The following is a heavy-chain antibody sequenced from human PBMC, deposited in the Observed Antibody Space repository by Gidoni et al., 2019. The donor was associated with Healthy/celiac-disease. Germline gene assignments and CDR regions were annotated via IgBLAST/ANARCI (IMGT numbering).Heavy chain of an antibody. D-gene: IGHD1-26*01. Sequence: QVQLVESGGGVVQPGRSLRLSCAASGFTLSSYGMHWVRQAPGKGLEWVAVIWYDGSNKYYADSVKGRFTISRDNSKNTLYLQMNSLRAEDTAVYYCARGGSYNWFDPWGQGTLVTVSS. CDR2: IWYDGSNK. V-gene: IGHV3-33*01. CDR1: GFTLSSYG. CDR3: ARGGSYNWFDP. J-gene: IGHJ5*02.